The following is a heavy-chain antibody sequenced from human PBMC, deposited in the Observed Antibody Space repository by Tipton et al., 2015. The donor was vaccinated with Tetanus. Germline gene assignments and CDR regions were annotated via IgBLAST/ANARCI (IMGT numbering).Heavy chain of an antibody. CDR1: GDSMSSSDYY. J-gene: IGHJ4*02. CDR2: ISYSGRT. D-gene: IGHD5/OR15-5a*01. Sequence: TLSLTCTASGDSMSSSDYYWDWIRQPPGKGLEWIGSISYSGRTYYNPSLKSRVTMSLDTSKKDFSLRLRSVTAADTAMYYCARLREIVSRSGWAFDHWGQGILVTVSP. V-gene: IGHV4-39*02. CDR3: ARLREIVSRSGWAFDH.